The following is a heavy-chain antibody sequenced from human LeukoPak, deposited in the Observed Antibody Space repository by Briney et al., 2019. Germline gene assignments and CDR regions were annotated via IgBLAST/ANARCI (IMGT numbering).Heavy chain of an antibody. V-gene: IGHV4-4*07. CDR1: GGPISSDY. Sequence: SETLSLTCTVSGGPISSDYWSWIRQPAGKGLEWIGHIYTSGSTNYNPSLKSRVTISVDKSKNQFSLKLSFVTAAYTAVYYCARSRYSSSSGLDFDYWGQGTLVTVSS. CDR2: IYTSGST. CDR3: ARSRYSSSSGLDFDY. J-gene: IGHJ4*02. D-gene: IGHD6-6*01.